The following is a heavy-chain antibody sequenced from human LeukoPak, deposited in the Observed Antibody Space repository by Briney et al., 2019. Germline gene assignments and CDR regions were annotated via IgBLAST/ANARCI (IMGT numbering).Heavy chain of an antibody. J-gene: IGHJ3*02. Sequence: PGGSLRLSCAASGSTFSRHSMNWVRQAPGKGLEWVSYTSSGSSYIYYADSVKGRVTISRDNAENSLYLQMNSLRGEDTAVYYCARGSLSYADAADIWGQGTMVTVSS. CDR3: ARGSLSYADAADI. V-gene: IGHV3-21*01. CDR1: GSTFSRHS. CDR2: TSSGSSYI. D-gene: IGHD1-26*01.